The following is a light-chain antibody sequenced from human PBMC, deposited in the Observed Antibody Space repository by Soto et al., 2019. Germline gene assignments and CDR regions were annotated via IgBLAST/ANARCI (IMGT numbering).Light chain of an antibody. CDR3: MQALQTAWT. CDR2: LGS. CDR1: QSLLHSNGYNY. Sequence: DIVMTQSPLSLPVTPGEPASISCRSCQSLLHSNGYNYLDWYLQKPGQSPQLLIYLGSNRASGVPDRFSGSGSGTDFTLKISRVEAEDVGVYYCMQALQTAWTFGQGTRVDIK. V-gene: IGKV2-28*01. J-gene: IGKJ1*01.